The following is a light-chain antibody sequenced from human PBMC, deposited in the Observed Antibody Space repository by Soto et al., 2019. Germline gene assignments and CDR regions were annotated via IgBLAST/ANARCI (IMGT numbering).Light chain of an antibody. Sequence: QSVLTQPASVSGSPGQSIAISCTGTSSDVGRYNFVSWYQQHPGQVPKLMIYDVNNRPSGVSDRFSGSKSGNTASLTISGLQAEDEAHYYCSSYTESKTEVFGGGTKLTVL. CDR3: SSYTESKTEV. J-gene: IGLJ2*01. CDR2: DVN. CDR1: SSDVGRYNF. V-gene: IGLV2-14*03.